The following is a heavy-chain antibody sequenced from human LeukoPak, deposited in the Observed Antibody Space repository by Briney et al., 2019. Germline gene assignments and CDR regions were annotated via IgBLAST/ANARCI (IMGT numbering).Heavy chain of an antibody. CDR1: GFTFSDYY. Sequence: PGGSLRLSCAASGFTFSDYYMSWIRQAPGKGLEWVSYISSSGSTIYYADSVKGRFTISRDNAKNSLYLQMNSLRAEDTAVYYCASCYGSGSYTFDYWGQGTLVTVSS. CDR2: ISSSGSTI. V-gene: IGHV3-11*04. J-gene: IGHJ4*02. D-gene: IGHD3-10*01. CDR3: ASCYGSGSYTFDY.